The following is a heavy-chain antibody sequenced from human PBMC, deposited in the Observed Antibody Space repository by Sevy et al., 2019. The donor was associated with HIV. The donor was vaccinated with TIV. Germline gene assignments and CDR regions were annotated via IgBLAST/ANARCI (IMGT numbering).Heavy chain of an antibody. J-gene: IGHJ4*02. D-gene: IGHD3-3*01. CDR2: ISSSGSTI. CDR1: GFTFSSYE. V-gene: IGHV3-48*03. CDR3: ARDFFGVVIIHFDY. Sequence: GGSLRLSCAASGFTFSSYEMNWVRQAPGKGLEWVSYISSSGSTIYYADSVKGRFTFSGDNAKNSLYLQMNSLRAEDTAVYYCARDFFGVVIIHFDYWGQGTLVTVSS.